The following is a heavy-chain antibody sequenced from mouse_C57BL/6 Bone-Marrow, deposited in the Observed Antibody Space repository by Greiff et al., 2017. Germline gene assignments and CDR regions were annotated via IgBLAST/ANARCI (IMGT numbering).Heavy chain of an antibody. CDR3: AIWGYYYGSSSYYFDY. V-gene: IGHV1-64*01. CDR1: GYTFTSYW. J-gene: IGHJ2*01. CDR2: IHPNSGST. Sequence: QVQLQQPGAELVKPGASVKLSCKASGYTFTSYWMHWVKQRPGQGLEWIGMIHPNSGSTNYNEKFKSKATLTVDKTSSTAYMQLSSLTSEDSAVYYCAIWGYYYGSSSYYFDYWGQGTTLTVSS. D-gene: IGHD1-1*01.